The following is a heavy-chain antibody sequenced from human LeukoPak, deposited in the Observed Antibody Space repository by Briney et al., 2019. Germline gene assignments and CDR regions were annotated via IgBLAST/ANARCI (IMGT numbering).Heavy chain of an antibody. CDR2: ISSSSSYI. Sequence: PGGSLRLSCAASGFTYSSYSMNWVRQAPGKGLEWVSSISSSSSYIYYADSVKGRFTISRDNAKNSLYLQMNSLRAEDTAVYYCASDGYYDSSGYYYAGAFDIWGQGTMVTVSS. J-gene: IGHJ3*02. CDR1: GFTYSSYS. V-gene: IGHV3-21*01. D-gene: IGHD3-22*01. CDR3: ASDGYYDSSGYYYAGAFDI.